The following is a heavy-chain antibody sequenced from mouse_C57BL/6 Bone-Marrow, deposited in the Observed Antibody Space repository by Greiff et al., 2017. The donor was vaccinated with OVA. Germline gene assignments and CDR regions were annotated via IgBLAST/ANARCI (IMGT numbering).Heavy chain of an antibody. Sequence: EVKLVESGGGLVKPGGSLKLSCAASGFTFSDYGMYWVRQAPEKGLEWVAYISSGSSTIYYADTVQGRFTISRDNAKNTLFLQMTSLRSEDTAMYYCARPGDGAMDDWGQGTSVTVYS. CDR2: ISSGSSTI. J-gene: IGHJ4*01. CDR1: GFTFSDYG. V-gene: IGHV5-17*01. D-gene: IGHD2-3*01. CDR3: ARPGDGAMDD.